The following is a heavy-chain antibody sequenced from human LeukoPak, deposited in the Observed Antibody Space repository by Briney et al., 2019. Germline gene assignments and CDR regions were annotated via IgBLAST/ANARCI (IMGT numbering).Heavy chain of an antibody. CDR3: ARARGAGPGGHFDY. CDR2: ISNSGSYT. CDR1: GFSFSDNY. D-gene: IGHD6-19*01. V-gene: IGHV3-11*05. Sequence: PGGSLRLSCAASGFSFSDNYMSWIRQAPGKGLEWVSYISNSGSYTNYPDSVKGRFTISRDNAKDSLYLQMNSLRDEDTAVYYCARARGAGPGGHFDYWGQGTLVTVSS. J-gene: IGHJ4*02.